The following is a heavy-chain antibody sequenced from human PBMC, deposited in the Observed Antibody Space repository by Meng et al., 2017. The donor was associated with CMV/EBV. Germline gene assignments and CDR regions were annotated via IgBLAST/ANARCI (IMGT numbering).Heavy chain of an antibody. CDR3: VKDRSSVFDY. CDR2: ISDSGD. CDR1: GFTFSSYA. V-gene: IGHV3-23*01. J-gene: IGHJ4*02. Sequence: LRLSCAASGFTFSSYAMSWVGQAPGKGLKWVSSISDSGDNYADSVKGRFTISRDNSKNTLYLQMNSLRAEDTAVYYCVKDRSSVFDYWGQGTLVTVSS.